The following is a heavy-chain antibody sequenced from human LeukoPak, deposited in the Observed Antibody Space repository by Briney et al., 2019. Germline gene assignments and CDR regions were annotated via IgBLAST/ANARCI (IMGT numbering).Heavy chain of an antibody. D-gene: IGHD3-22*01. CDR2: IYSGGNT. Sequence: PGGSLRLSCAASGFTVSSNYMSWVRQAPGKGLEWVSVIYSGGNTYYADSVQGRFTMSRENPKNTLYLQMNRLGAEDTAVYYCARAHDRGYYYGFDYWGQGTLVTVSS. CDR1: GFTVSSNY. CDR3: ARAHDRGYYYGFDY. V-gene: IGHV3-66*01. J-gene: IGHJ4*02.